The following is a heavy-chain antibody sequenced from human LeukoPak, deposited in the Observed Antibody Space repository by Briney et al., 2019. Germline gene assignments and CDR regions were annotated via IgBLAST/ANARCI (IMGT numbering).Heavy chain of an antibody. J-gene: IGHJ4*02. Sequence: NPSETLSLTCAVSGYSISSGYYWGWIRQPPGKGLEGIGSIYHSGSTYYNPSLKSRVTISVDTSKNQFSLKLSSVTAADTAVYYCARGIAVAGNFDYWGQGTLVTVSS. CDR3: ARGIAVAGNFDY. D-gene: IGHD6-19*01. V-gene: IGHV4-38-2*01. CDR1: GYSISSGYY. CDR2: IYHSGST.